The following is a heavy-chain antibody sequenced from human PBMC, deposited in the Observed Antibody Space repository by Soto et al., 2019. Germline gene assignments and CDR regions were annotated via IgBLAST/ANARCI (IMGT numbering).Heavy chain of an antibody. D-gene: IGHD1-26*01. V-gene: IGHV4-4*02. Sequence: QVQLQESGPGLVKPSGTLSLTCTVSGGSMSSSNWWNWVRQSPGKGLEWIGEAHHSGRTNYNPSLNRRVPIAXDKSKNHFSLKLSSVTAADTAVYYCARSEATGLDYWGQGTLVTVSS. CDR1: GGSMSSSNW. J-gene: IGHJ4*02. CDR2: AHHSGRT. CDR3: ARSEATGLDY.